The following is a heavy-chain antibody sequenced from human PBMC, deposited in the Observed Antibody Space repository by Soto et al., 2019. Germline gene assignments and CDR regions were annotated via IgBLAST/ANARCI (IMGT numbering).Heavy chain of an antibody. Sequence: ASVKVSCKASGYTFTSYGISWVRQAPGQGLEWMGWISAYNGNTNYAQKLQGRVTMTTDTSTSTAYMELRSLRSDDTAVYYCARTTIFGVVIIAGMDVWGQGTTVTVYS. J-gene: IGHJ6*02. CDR3: ARTTIFGVVIIAGMDV. CDR1: GYTFTSYG. V-gene: IGHV1-18*01. D-gene: IGHD3-3*01. CDR2: ISAYNGNT.